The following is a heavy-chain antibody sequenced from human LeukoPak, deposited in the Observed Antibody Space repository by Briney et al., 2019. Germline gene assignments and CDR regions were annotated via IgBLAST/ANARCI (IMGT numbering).Heavy chain of an antibody. D-gene: IGHD3-16*01. V-gene: IGHV4-4*07. CDR3: AKGRWRTPMISPYYLDL. CDR2: IQTSGST. Sequence: SETLSLTCTLSSDSSSIAYWSWIRQPAGKGLEWIGRIQTSGSTHYTPSLQSRVTMSVDTSKNQFSLNLNSVTAADTAVYYCAKGRWRTPMISPYYLDLWGQGTLVTVSS. J-gene: IGHJ4*02. CDR1: SDSSSIAY.